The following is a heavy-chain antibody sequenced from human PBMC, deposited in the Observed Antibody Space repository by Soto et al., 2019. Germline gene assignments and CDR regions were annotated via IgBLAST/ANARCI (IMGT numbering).Heavy chain of an antibody. CDR1: GFTSSSYG. Sequence: GGSTRLSCAASGFTSSSYGMHWVRQAQGKGLEWVAVIWYDGSNKYYADSVKGRFTISRDNSKKTLYLQMSSLSAEDTAVYYCARDGDYCGSGSYYWGQGTLVTVSS. D-gene: IGHD3-10*01. J-gene: IGHJ4*02. CDR2: IWYDGSNK. V-gene: IGHV3-33*01. CDR3: ARDGDYCGSGSYY.